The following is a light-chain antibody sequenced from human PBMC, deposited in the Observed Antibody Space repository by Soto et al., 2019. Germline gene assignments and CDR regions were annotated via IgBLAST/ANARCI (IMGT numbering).Light chain of an antibody. J-gene: IGKJ1*01. CDR2: NAS. CDR3: QQYNTYSTWT. V-gene: IGKV1-5*01. Sequence: DVQMTQSPSTLSASVGDRVTITCRASQSISFYLAWYQQRPGKAPKVLIWNASSLQRGVPSRFSGSGSGTEFTLTISSLQPDDFATYYCQQYNTYSTWTFGQGTKV. CDR1: QSISFY.